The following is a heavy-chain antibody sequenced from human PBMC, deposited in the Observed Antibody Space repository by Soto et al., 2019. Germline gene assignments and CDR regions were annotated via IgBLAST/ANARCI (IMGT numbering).Heavy chain of an antibody. Sequence: PGGSLRLSCAASGFTFSNAWMNWVRQAPGKGLEWVGRIKSKTDGGTTDYAAPVKGRFTISRDDSKNTLYLQMNSLKTEDTAMYYCARDLDYGGNSEASDVWGQGTMVTVSS. J-gene: IGHJ3*01. D-gene: IGHD4-17*01. V-gene: IGHV3-15*07. CDR2: IKSKTDGGTT. CDR1: GFTFSNAW. CDR3: ARDLDYGGNSEASDV.